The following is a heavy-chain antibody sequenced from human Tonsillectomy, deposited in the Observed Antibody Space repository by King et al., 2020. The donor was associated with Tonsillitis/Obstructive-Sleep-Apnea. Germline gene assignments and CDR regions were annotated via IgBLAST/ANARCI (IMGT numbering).Heavy chain of an antibody. CDR3: AKDLVESCSSTSCYNGMDV. CDR2: ISGSGGNT. D-gene: IGHD2-2*02. CDR1: GFTFSSYA. J-gene: IGHJ6*02. Sequence: VQLVESGGGLVQPGGSLRLSCAASGFTFSSYAMSWVRQAPGKGLEWVSAISGSGGNTYYAGSVKGRFTISRDNSKNTLYLQMNSLRAEDTAVYYCAKDLVESCSSTSCYNGMDVWGQGTTVTVSS. V-gene: IGHV3-23*04.